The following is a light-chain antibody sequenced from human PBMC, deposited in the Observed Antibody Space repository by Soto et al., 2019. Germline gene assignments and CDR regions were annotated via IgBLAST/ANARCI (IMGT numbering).Light chain of an antibody. Sequence: DIQMTQSPSSVSASVGDRVTITCRASQGLGVWLGWYQQKPGKAPQLLIFGACGLQSGVPSRFSGSGSETDFTPTISRLQPEDFESYYCQQAYSFPLTFGEGTKVDI. V-gene: IGKV1-12*01. J-gene: IGKJ1*01. CDR3: QQAYSFPLT. CDR1: QGLGVW. CDR2: GAC.